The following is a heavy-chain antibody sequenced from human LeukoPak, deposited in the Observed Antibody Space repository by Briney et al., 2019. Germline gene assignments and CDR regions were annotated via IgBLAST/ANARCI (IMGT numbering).Heavy chain of an antibody. CDR2: IYCSGST. J-gene: IGHJ4*02. CDR1: GGSVSSGSYY. Sequence: PSETLSLTCTVSGGSVSSGSYYWSWIRQPPGKGLEWIGYIYCSGSTNYNPSLKGRVTISVDTSRNQFSLKLSSVTAADTAVYYCARGPYYGSGSSMVSYWGQGTLVTVSS. D-gene: IGHD3-10*01. V-gene: IGHV4-61*01. CDR3: ARGPYYGSGSSMVSY.